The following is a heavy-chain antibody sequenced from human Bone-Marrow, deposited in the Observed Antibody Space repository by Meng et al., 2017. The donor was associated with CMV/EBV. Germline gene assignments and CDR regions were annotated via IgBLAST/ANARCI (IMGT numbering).Heavy chain of an antibody. Sequence: GSISSGGYYWSWIRQHPGKGLEWIGYIYYSGSTYYNPSLKSRVTISVDTSKNQFSLKLSSVTAADTAVYYCAGLRSYDSSGYYLDYWGQGTLVTVSS. V-gene: IGHV4-31*02. J-gene: IGHJ4*02. D-gene: IGHD3-22*01. CDR2: IYYSGST. CDR1: GSISSGGYY. CDR3: AGLRSYDSSGYYLDY.